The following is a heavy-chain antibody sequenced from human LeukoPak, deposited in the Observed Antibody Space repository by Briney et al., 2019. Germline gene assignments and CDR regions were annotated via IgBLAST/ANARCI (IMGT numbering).Heavy chain of an antibody. J-gene: IGHJ3*02. D-gene: IGHD2/OR15-2a*01. CDR3: ARAKNRAYAFDI. Sequence: GGSLRLSCAASGYTFTSYYMHWVRQAPGQGLEWMGIINPSGGSTSYAQKFQGRVTMTRDTSTSTVYMELSSLRSEDTAVYYCARAKNRAYAFDIWGQGTMVTVSS. V-gene: IGHV1-46*01. CDR1: GYTFTSYY. CDR2: INPSGGST.